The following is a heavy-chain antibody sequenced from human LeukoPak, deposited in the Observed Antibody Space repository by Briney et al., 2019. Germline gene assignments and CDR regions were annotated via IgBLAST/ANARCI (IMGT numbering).Heavy chain of an antibody. J-gene: IGHJ6*04. Sequence: GGSLRLSCAASGFSFSTYWMTWVRQAPGKGLEWVANIKPDGSQKYCVDSVKGRFTISRDNSKNTLFLQMNSLRAEDTAVYYCAKFNGHPTTNYYMDVWGEGTTVTVSS. V-gene: IGHV3-7*03. CDR1: GFSFSTYW. CDR2: IKPDGSQK. CDR3: AKFNGHPTTNYYMDV. D-gene: IGHD3-10*01.